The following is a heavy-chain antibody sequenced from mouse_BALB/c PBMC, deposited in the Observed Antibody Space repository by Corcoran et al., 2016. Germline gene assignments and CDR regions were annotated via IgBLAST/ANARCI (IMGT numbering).Heavy chain of an antibody. CDR3: ARGDYSAWFAY. D-gene: IGHD1-1*01. CDR1: GYSFPDYI. CDR2: INPYYGST. Sequence: EIQLQQNGPELVKPGASVKISCKASGYSFPDYIMLWVKQSHGKSLEWIGNINPYYGSTSYNLKFKGKATLTVDKSSSTAYMQLNSLTSEDSAVYYCARGDYSAWFAYWGQGTLVTVSA. V-gene: IGHV1-39*01. J-gene: IGHJ3*01.